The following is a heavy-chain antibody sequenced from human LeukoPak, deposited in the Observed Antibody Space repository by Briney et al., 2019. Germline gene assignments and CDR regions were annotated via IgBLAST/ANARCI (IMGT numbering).Heavy chain of an antibody. J-gene: IGHJ4*02. CDR2: ISYDGSNK. Sequence: GRSLRLSCAASGFTFSSYAMHWVRQAPGKGLEWVAVISYDGSNKYYADSVKGRFTISRDNSKNTLYLQMNSLRAEDTAVYYCARDPLYGSWEYIDHWGQGTLVTVSS. V-gene: IGHV3-30-3*01. D-gene: IGHD6-13*01. CDR1: GFTFSSYA. CDR3: ARDPLYGSWEYIDH.